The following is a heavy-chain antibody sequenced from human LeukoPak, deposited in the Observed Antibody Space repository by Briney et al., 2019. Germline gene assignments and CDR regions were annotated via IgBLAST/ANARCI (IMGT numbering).Heavy chain of an antibody. J-gene: IGHJ4*02. V-gene: IGHV4-59*08. CDR3: ARRQPGRYGWGIMEY. D-gene: IGHD5-24*01. Sequence: SETLSLTCTASGGSISSYYWRWIRQPPGKGLEWLGYIYYSGSTNYNPSLKSRVTISVDTSKSHSSLKLSSVTAADTAVYYCARRQPGRYGWGIMEYWGQGTLVTVSS. CDR1: GGSISSYY. CDR2: IYYSGST.